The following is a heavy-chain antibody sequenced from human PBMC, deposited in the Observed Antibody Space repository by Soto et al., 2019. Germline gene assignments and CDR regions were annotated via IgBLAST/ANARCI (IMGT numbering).Heavy chain of an antibody. CDR2: IYHSGST. CDR3: ASRPYYGMDV. CDR1: GGSISSSNW. V-gene: IGHV4-4*02. J-gene: IGHJ6*02. Sequence: QVQLQESGPGLVKPSGTLSLTCAVSGGSISSSNWWSWVRQPPGKGLEWIGEIYHSGSTNYNPSLNGRATTSVAKSTNQFSLKLSSVTAADTAVYYCASRPYYGMDVWGQGTTVTVSS.